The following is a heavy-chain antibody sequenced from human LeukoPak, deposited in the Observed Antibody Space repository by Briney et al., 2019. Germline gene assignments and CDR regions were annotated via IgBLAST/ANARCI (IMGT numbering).Heavy chain of an antibody. J-gene: IGHJ4*02. CDR1: GFTLSSYA. Sequence: GGSLRLSCAASGFTLSSYAMSWVRQAPGEGLEWVSAISGSGGSTYYADSVKGRFTISRDNSKNPLYLQMNSLRAEDTAVYYCAKPRSYYGGNFDYWGQGTLVTVSS. CDR2: ISGSGGST. D-gene: IGHD4-23*01. CDR3: AKPRSYYGGNFDY. V-gene: IGHV3-23*01.